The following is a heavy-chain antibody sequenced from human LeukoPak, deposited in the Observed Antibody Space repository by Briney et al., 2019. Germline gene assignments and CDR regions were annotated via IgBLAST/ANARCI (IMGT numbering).Heavy chain of an antibody. CDR2: IIPIFGTA. Sequence: ASVKVSCKASGGTFSSYAISWVRRAPGEGLEWMGGIIPIFGTANCAQKFQGRVTITADKSTSTAYMELSSLRSEDTAVYYCARDPRGGTRGSSWLNYWGQGTLVTVSS. J-gene: IGHJ4*02. D-gene: IGHD6-13*01. CDR1: GGTFSSYA. V-gene: IGHV1-69*06. CDR3: ARDPRGGTRGSSWLNY.